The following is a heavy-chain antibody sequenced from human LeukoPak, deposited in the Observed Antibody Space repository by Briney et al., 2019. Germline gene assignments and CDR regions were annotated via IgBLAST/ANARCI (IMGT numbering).Heavy chain of an antibody. Sequence: SETLSLTCAVYGGSFSGYYWSWIRQPPGKGLEWIVEINHRESTNYNPSLKSRVTISVDTSKNQFSMKLSSVTAADTAVYYCARGIGVVATARPFDYWGQGTLVTVSS. CDR3: ARGIGVVATARPFDY. CDR1: GGSFSGYY. D-gene: IGHD5-12*01. V-gene: IGHV4-34*01. CDR2: INHREST. J-gene: IGHJ4*02.